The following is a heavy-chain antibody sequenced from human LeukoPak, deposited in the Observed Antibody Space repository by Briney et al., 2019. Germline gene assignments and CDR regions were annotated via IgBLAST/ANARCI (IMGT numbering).Heavy chain of an antibody. V-gene: IGHV1-18*01. CDR1: GYTFTSYG. CDR2: ISAYNGNT. CDR3: ARDPRGYYYDSRSDY. Sequence: GASVTVSCKASGYTFTSYGISWVRQAPGQGLEWMGWISAYNGNTNYAQKLQGRVTMTTDTSTSTAYMELRSLRSDDTAVYYCARDPRGYYYDSRSDYWGQGTLVTVSS. J-gene: IGHJ4*02. D-gene: IGHD3-22*01.